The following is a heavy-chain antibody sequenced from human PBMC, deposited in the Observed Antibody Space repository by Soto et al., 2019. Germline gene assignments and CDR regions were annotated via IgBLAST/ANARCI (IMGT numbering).Heavy chain of an antibody. CDR2: ISAHKGNP. Sequence: QVQLVQSGAEVKNPRASVKVSCKASGYTLTSYGISWMRQATGKGREWMGWISAHKGNPNSAQKLQGRVTMTTDTSTSTAYMELRNPRSDDTTVYYCARIIAAPADFDYWGQGTLV. CDR1: GYTLTSYG. V-gene: IGHV1-18*01. J-gene: IGHJ4*02. D-gene: IGHD6-13*01. CDR3: ARIIAAPADFDY.